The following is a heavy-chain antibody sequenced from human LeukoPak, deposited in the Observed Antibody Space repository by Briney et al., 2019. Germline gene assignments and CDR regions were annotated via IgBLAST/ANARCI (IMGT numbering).Heavy chain of an antibody. Sequence: GGSLRLSCAASGFTFSSYAMSWVRQAPGKGLEWVAVISYDGSNKYYADSVKGRFTISRDNSKNTLYLQMNSLRAEDTAVYYCAREGITIFGVVSLGAFDIWGQGTMVTVSS. V-gene: IGHV3-30-3*01. CDR3: AREGITIFGVVSLGAFDI. CDR2: ISYDGSNK. J-gene: IGHJ3*02. CDR1: GFTFSSYA. D-gene: IGHD3-3*01.